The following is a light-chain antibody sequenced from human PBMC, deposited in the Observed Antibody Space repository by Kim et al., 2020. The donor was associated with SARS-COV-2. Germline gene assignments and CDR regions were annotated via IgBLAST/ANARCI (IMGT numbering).Light chain of an antibody. CDR1: ESLVHNDGKTY. CDR2: EIS. CDR3: MQATHWPPWT. J-gene: IGKJ1*01. V-gene: IGKV2-30*02. Sequence: VMMTQSPLLLPVSLGQPASISCRSNESLVHNDGKTYLHWFQQRPGQSPRRLIYEISNRDSGVPDRFSGSGSGTDFTLKISSVEADDVALYYCMQATHWPPWTFGQGTKVEI.